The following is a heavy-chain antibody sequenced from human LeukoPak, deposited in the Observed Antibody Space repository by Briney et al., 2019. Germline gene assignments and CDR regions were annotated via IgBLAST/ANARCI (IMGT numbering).Heavy chain of an antibody. CDR3: ARDYDDYYDSSGYDY. Sequence: GGSLRLSCAASGFTFSSYSMNWVRQAPGKGLEWVSSISSSSSYIYYADSVKGRFTISRDNAKNSLYLQMNSLRAEDTAVYYCARDYDDYYDSSGYDYWGQGTLVTVSS. CDR2: ISSSSSYI. J-gene: IGHJ4*02. D-gene: IGHD3-22*01. CDR1: GFTFSSYS. V-gene: IGHV3-21*01.